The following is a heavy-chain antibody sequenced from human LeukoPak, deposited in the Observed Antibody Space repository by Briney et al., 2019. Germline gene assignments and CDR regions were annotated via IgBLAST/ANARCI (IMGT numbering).Heavy chain of an antibody. D-gene: IGHD2-15*01. Sequence: GGSLRLSCTASGFTFGEYAMSWVRQAPGKGLEWVGVIRSKAYGGTTEYAASVNSRFTNSRDNSKSIAYLQLSSLKTEDTAVYYCTSVVVVAATRADYWGQGTLVTVSS. CDR1: GFTFGEYA. V-gene: IGHV3-49*04. J-gene: IGHJ4*02. CDR3: TSVVVVAATRADY. CDR2: IRSKAYGGTT.